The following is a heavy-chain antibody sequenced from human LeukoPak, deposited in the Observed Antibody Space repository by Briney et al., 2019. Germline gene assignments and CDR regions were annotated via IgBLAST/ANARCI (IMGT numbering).Heavy chain of an antibody. D-gene: IGHD3-22*01. J-gene: IGHJ3*02. CDR2: IYTSGST. Sequence: SETLSLTCTVSGGSISSYYWSWIRQPAGKGLEWIGRIYTSGSTNYNPSLKSRVTMSVDTSKNQFSLKLSSVTAADTAVYYCAREGSRDSSGYSLPDAFDIWGQGTMVTVSS. CDR1: GGSISSYY. V-gene: IGHV4-4*07. CDR3: AREGSRDSSGYSLPDAFDI.